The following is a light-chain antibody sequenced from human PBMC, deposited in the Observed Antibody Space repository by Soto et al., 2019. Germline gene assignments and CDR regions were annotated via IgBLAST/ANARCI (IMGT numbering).Light chain of an antibody. J-gene: IGKJ1*01. CDR3: QPYGSSPRT. CDR1: QSVSSSD. CDR2: GAS. Sequence: EIVLTQSPGTLSLSPGERATLSFRASQSVSSSDLAWYQQKPGQAPRLLIYGASRRATGIPDRFSGSGSGTDFTLTISRLEPEDFAVYYCQPYGSSPRTFGQGTKVEIK. V-gene: IGKV3-20*01.